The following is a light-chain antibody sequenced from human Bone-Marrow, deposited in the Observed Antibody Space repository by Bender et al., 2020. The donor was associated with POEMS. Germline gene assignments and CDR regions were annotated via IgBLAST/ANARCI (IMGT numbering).Light chain of an antibody. CDR2: DVI. Sequence: QSALTQPASVSGSPGQSIAISCTGTSSDFGDNNYVSWYRQHPGKAPEFMIYDVIKRPSGLSNRFSGSQSGDTASLSISGLQAEDEADYYCSSYTGGSTIFGSGTTVTVL. V-gene: IGLV2-14*03. CDR1: SSDFGDNNY. CDR3: SSYTGGSTI. J-gene: IGLJ1*01.